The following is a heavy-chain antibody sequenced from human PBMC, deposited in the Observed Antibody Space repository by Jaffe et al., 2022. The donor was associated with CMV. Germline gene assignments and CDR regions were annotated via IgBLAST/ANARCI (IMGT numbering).Heavy chain of an antibody. V-gene: IGHV3-49*04. CDR3: TRDISRTIRYWGY. J-gene: IGHJ4*02. D-gene: IGHD7-27*01. Sequence: EVQLVESGGGLVQPGRSLRLSCTASGFTFGDYAMSWVRQAPGKGLEWVGFIRSKAYGGTTEYAASVKGRFTISRDDSKSIAYLQMNSLKTEDTAVYYCTRDISRTIRYWGYWGQGTLVTVSS. CDR1: GFTFGDYA. CDR2: IRSKAYGGTT.